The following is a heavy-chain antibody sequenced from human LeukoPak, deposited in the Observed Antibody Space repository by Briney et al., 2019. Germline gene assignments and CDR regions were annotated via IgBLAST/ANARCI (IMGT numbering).Heavy chain of an antibody. J-gene: IGHJ4*02. Sequence: PGGSLRLSCAASGFTFSNYNMNWVRQAPGKGLEWVSSIRSSTTYVYYADLVKGRFTISRDNAKNSLYLQMNSLRAEDTAVYYCARDSLTMIVGRQKRGLDYWGQGTLVTVSS. D-gene: IGHD3-22*01. CDR3: ARDSLTMIVGRQKRGLDY. V-gene: IGHV3-21*01. CDR1: GFTFSNYN. CDR2: IRSSTTYV.